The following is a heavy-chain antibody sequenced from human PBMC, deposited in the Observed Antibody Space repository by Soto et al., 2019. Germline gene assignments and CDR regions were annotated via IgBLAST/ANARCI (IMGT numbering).Heavy chain of an antibody. CDR1: GFTFSSYD. CDR3: ASGDYVY. CDR2: IGIAGDT. V-gene: IGHV3-13*01. D-gene: IGHD4-17*01. Sequence: HPGGSLRLSCAASGFTFSSYDMHWVRQPTGKGLEWVSAIGIAGDTYYLGSVKGRFTISRENAKNSLYLQMNSLRAGDTAVYYCASGDYVYWGQGTLVTVSS. J-gene: IGHJ4*02.